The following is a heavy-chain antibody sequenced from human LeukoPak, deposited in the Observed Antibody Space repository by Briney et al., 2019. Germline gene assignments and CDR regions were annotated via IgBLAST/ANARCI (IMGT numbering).Heavy chain of an antibody. J-gene: IGHJ4*02. D-gene: IGHD3-3*01. CDR2: ISAYNVNT. Sequence: ASVKVSCKASGYTFTSYGISWVRQAPGQGLEWMGWISAYNVNTNYVQKLQGRVTITTDTSTSTAYMELRSLRSDDTAVYYCARVGWLYYDFWSGYPDLFDYWGQGTLVTVSS. CDR3: ARVGWLYYDFWSGYPDLFDY. V-gene: IGHV1-18*01. CDR1: GYTFTSYG.